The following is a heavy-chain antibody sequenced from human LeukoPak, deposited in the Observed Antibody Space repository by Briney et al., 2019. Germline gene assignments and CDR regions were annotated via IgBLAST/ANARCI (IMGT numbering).Heavy chain of an antibody. Sequence: QTGGSLRLSCAASGFTFSAYWMSWVRQAPGKGLEWVANIKQDESEKYYVDSVEGRFTISRDNSKNTLYLQMNSLTAEDTAVYYCARDPLAPDYWGQGTLVTVSS. CDR3: ARDPLAPDY. J-gene: IGHJ4*02. D-gene: IGHD5-12*01. V-gene: IGHV3-7*01. CDR2: IKQDESEK. CDR1: GFTFSAYW.